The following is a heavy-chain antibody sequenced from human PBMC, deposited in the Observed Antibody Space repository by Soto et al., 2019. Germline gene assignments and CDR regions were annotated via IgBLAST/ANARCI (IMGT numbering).Heavy chain of an antibody. Sequence: SETLSLTCAVSGGSLSSSYWWSWVRQPPGKRLEWIGEIYHGGSTNYNPSLKSRVTISLDKSKTQISLNLNSVTAADTAVYYCAGDRGYYDSSGNGGRIAIWGQGTMVS. CDR2: IYHGGST. J-gene: IGHJ3*02. D-gene: IGHD3-22*01. CDR1: GGSLSSSYW. CDR3: AGDRGYYDSSGNGGRIAI. V-gene: IGHV4-4*02.